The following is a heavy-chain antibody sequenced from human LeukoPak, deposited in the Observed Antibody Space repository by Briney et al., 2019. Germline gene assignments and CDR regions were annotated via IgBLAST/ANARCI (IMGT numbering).Heavy chain of an antibody. V-gene: IGHV3-74*01. CDR3: ARGGFRGYYLDY. CDR2: INSDGSTT. J-gene: IGHJ4*02. Sequence: GGSLRLSCAASGFTFSSYWMHWVRQAPGEGLVWVSRINSDGSTTNYADSVKGRLTISRDNAKNTLSLQMISLRAEDTAVYYCARGGFRGYYLDYWGQGTLVTVSS. CDR1: GFTFSSYW. D-gene: IGHD3-10*01.